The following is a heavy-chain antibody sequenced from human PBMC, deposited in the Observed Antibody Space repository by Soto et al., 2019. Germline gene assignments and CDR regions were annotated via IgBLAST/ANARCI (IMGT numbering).Heavy chain of an antibody. D-gene: IGHD6-13*01. CDR2: VSGSGGST. V-gene: IGHV3-23*01. J-gene: IGHJ4*02. Sequence: EVQLLESGGGLVQPGGSLRLSCAASGFTFSSYAMRWVRQAPGKGLEWVSAVSGSGGSTYYADYVKGRFTISRDNSKNTLYLQMNSLRDEDKAVYYCARRGPGTYFDYWGQGTLVTVSS. CDR1: GFTFSSYA. CDR3: ARRGPGTYFDY.